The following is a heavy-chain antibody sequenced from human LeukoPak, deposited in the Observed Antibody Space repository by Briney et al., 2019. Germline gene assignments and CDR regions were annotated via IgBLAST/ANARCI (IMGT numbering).Heavy chain of an antibody. D-gene: IGHD3-3*01. J-gene: IGHJ6*02. V-gene: IGHV3-21*01. Sequence: GGSLRLSCAASGFTFSSYSMNWVRQAPGKGLEWVSSISSSRSYIYYADSVKGRFTTSRDNAKNSLYLQMNSLRAEDTAVYYCARECGFWSGYYPPTYGMDVWGQGTTVTVSS. CDR1: GFTFSSYS. CDR2: ISSSRSYI. CDR3: ARECGFWSGYYPPTYGMDV.